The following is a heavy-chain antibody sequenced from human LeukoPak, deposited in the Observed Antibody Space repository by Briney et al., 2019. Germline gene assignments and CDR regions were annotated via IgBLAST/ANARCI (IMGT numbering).Heavy chain of an antibody. CDR1: GGXISSYY. CDR2: IYYSGST. V-gene: IGHV4-59*01. Sequence: SETLSLTCTVSGGXISSYYCSWIRQPPGKGLEWIGDIYYSGSTNYNPSLKSRVTISVDTSKNQFSLKLSSVTAADTAVYYCARVGTYGSGSYLSWLDYWGQGTLVTVSS. D-gene: IGHD3-10*01. CDR3: ARVGTYGSGSYLSWLDY. J-gene: IGHJ4*02.